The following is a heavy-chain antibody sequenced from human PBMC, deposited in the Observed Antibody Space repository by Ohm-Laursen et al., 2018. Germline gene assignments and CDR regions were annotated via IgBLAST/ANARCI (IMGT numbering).Heavy chain of an antibody. CDR2: ISSSSSYI. V-gene: IGHV3-21*04. CDR3: AKNSGYSYGPPYYFDY. J-gene: IGHJ4*02. D-gene: IGHD5-18*01. Sequence: SLRLSCAASGFTFSSYSMNWVRQAPGKGLEWVSSISSSSSYIYYADSVKGRFTISRDNAKNSLYLQMNSLRAEDTAVYYCAKNSGYSYGPPYYFDYWGQGTLVTVSS. CDR1: GFTFSSYS.